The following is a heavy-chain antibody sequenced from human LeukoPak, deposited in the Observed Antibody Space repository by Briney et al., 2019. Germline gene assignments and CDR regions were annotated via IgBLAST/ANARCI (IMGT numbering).Heavy chain of an antibody. CDR3: AKATQAVAGPYYYYYMDV. CDR2: ISYDGSNK. Sequence: GGSLRLSCAASGFAFSSYAMHWVRQAPGKGLEWVAVISYDGSNKYYADSVKGRFTISRDNSKNTLYLQMNSLRAEDTAVYYCAKATQAVAGPYYYYYMDVWGKGTTVTISS. V-gene: IGHV3-30*04. D-gene: IGHD6-19*01. J-gene: IGHJ6*03. CDR1: GFAFSSYA.